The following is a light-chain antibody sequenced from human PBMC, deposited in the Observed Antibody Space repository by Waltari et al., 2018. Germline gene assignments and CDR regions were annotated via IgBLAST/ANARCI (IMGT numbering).Light chain of an antibody. V-gene: IGKV3-15*01. J-gene: IGKJ4*01. CDR3: QQYDNWPPVT. CDR2: GAS. Sequence: ETVMTQSPVTLSVSPGERDTIFCRASRTVNSNLAWYQQKPGQAPRLLIYGASTRATGIPARFSGSGSGTEFTLTISSLQSEDFAVYFCQQYDNWPPVTFGGGTKVEIK. CDR1: RTVNSN.